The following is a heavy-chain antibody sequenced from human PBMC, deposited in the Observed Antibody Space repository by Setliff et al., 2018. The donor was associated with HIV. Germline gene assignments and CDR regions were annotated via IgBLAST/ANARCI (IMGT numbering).Heavy chain of an antibody. Sequence: TSETLSLTCTVSGGSISSGSYYWSWIRQPAGKGLEWIGYISTSGSTKYNPSLRSRVSMSVDTAKNQFSLKVNSVTAADAAVYYCARSPSYRSSWEYYFDYWGQGILVTVSS. CDR2: ISTSGST. CDR1: GGSISSGSYY. J-gene: IGHJ4*02. V-gene: IGHV4-61*09. D-gene: IGHD6-13*01. CDR3: ARSPSYRSSWEYYFDY.